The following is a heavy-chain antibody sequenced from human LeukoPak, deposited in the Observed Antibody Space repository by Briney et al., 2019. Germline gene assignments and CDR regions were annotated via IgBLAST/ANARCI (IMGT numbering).Heavy chain of an antibody. J-gene: IGHJ6*02. Sequence: SVKVSCKASGGTFSSYAISWVRQAPGQGLEWMGRIIPIFGIANYAQEFQGRVTITADKSTSTAYMELSSLRSEDTAVYYCAREDIVVVPAANGYGMDVWGQGTTVTVSS. CDR2: IIPIFGIA. D-gene: IGHD2-2*01. CDR1: GGTFSSYA. V-gene: IGHV1-69*04. CDR3: AREDIVVVPAANGYGMDV.